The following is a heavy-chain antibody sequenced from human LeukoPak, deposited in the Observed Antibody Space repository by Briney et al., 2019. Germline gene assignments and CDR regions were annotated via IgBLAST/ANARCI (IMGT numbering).Heavy chain of an antibody. J-gene: IGHJ4*02. CDR2: IYYSGST. V-gene: IGHV4-59*01. Sequence: SETLSLTCTVSGGSISSYYWSWIRQPPGKGLEWIGYIYYSGSTNYNPSLKSRVTISVDTSKNQFSLKLSSVTAADTAVYYCAREGYSSGWYYDCWGQGTLVTVSS. CDR1: GGSISSYY. D-gene: IGHD6-19*01. CDR3: AREGYSSGWYYDC.